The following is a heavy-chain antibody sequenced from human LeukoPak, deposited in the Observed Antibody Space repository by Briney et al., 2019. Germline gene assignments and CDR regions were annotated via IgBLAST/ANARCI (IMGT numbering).Heavy chain of an antibody. D-gene: IGHD3-10*01. J-gene: IGHJ5*02. CDR1: GFTFDDYG. Sequence: GGSLRLSCAASGFTFDDYGMSWVRQAPGKGLEWVSGINWNGGSTGYADSVKGRFTISRDNAKNSLYLQTNSLRAEDTALYHCARGRSYYGSGSYRYNWFDPWGQGTLVTVSS. CDR2: INWNGGST. CDR3: ARGRSYYGSGSYRYNWFDP. V-gene: IGHV3-20*01.